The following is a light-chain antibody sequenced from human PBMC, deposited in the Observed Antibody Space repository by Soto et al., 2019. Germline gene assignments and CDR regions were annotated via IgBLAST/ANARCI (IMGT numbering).Light chain of an antibody. CDR1: QSISSY. CDR3: QQRSNWPPT. J-gene: IGKJ1*01. Sequence: EIVMTQSPSTLSFSPGERATLSCRASQSISSYLAWYQQKPGQAPRLLIYDASNRATGIPARFSGSGSGTDFTLTISSLEPEDFAVYYCQQRSNWPPTFGQGTKVDNK. CDR2: DAS. V-gene: IGKV3-11*01.